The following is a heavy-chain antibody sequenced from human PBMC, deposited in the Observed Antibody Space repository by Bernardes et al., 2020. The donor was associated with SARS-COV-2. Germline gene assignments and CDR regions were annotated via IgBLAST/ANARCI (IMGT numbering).Heavy chain of an antibody. D-gene: IGHD2-2*01. CDR2: IKQDGSEK. Sequence: GGSLRLSCAASGFTFSSYWMSWVRQAPGKGLEWVANIKQDGSEKYYVDSVKGRFTISRDNAKNSLYLQMNSLRAEDTAVYYCAREGLYCSSTSCYLRYYGMDGWGKGTTVTVSS. CDR1: GFTFSSYW. CDR3: AREGLYCSSTSCYLRYYGMDG. J-gene: IGHJ6*04. V-gene: IGHV3-7*01.